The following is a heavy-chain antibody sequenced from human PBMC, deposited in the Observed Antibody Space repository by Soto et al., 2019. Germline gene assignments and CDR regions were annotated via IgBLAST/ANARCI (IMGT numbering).Heavy chain of an antibody. Sequence: PSETLSLTCTVSGGSISSSSYYWGWIRQPPGKGLEWVGNIYYSGSTYYNPSLKSRVTISVDTSKNQFSLKLNSVTAADTAVYYCARHAVSIVVVPDSYYGTDVSGQGTTFTVSS. J-gene: IGHJ6*02. V-gene: IGHV4-39*01. CDR3: ARHAVSIVVVPDSYYGTDV. CDR2: IYYSGST. D-gene: IGHD2-2*01. CDR1: GGSISSSSYY.